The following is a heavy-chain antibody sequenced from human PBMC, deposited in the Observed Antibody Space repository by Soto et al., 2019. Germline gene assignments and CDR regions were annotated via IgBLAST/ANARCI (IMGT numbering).Heavy chain of an antibody. CDR2: INSSGGT. D-gene: IGHD3-10*01. V-gene: IGHV4-34*01. J-gene: IGHJ6*04. CDR3: ARRRRGIIMVRGAYAKDV. Sequence: SETPSLTCAVYGESFSGYFWTWIRQPPGKGLEWIGEINSSGGTSYNPSLKSRVTMSVDTSKNQFSLRLSSVTAADTAVFYCARRRRGIIMVRGAYAKDVRGYGTTCTVSS. CDR1: GESFSGYF.